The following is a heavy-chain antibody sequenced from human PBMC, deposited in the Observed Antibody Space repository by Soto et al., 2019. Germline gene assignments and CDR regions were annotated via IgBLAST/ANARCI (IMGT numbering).Heavy chain of an antibody. V-gene: IGHV3-23*01. CDR2: ISGSGGST. Sequence: QTGGSLRLSCAASGFTFSSYAMSWVRQAPGKGLEWASAISGSGGSTYYADSVKGRFTISRDNSKNTLYLQMNSLRAEDTAVYYCAKDAELLQASWFDPWGQGTLVTVSS. CDR1: GFTFSSYA. D-gene: IGHD1-26*01. J-gene: IGHJ5*02. CDR3: AKDAELLQASWFDP.